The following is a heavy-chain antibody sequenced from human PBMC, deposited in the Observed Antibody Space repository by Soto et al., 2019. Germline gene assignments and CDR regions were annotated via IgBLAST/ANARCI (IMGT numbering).Heavy chain of an antibody. CDR2: ISWNSGSI. D-gene: IGHD1-1*01. Sequence: PWWSLGLACAASGFTFDVYAMHGVRQAPGKGLEWVSGISWNSGSIGYADSVKGRFTISRDNAKNSLYLQMNSLRAEDTALYYCAKEQTGTGVFDYWGQGTLVTVSS. CDR3: AKEQTGTGVFDY. CDR1: GFTFDVYA. V-gene: IGHV3-9*01. J-gene: IGHJ4*02.